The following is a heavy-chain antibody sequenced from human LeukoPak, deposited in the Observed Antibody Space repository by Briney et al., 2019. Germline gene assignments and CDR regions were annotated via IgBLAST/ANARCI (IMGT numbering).Heavy chain of an antibody. CDR1: RFTFSDYY. J-gene: IGHJ4*02. D-gene: IGHD3-10*01. V-gene: IGHV3-11*01. Sequence: GGSLRLSCAASRFTFSDYYMNWIRQAPGKGLESVSYISGSGGTTYYAGSVKGRFTISRDNSKNTVYLQMHTLRAEDTAVYYCAKGAGGSYGLYYFDYWGQGALVTVSS. CDR2: ISGSGGTT. CDR3: AKGAGGSYGLYYFDY.